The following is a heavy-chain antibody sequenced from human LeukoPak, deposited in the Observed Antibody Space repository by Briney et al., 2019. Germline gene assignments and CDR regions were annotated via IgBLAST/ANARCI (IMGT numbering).Heavy chain of an antibody. V-gene: IGHV1-69*04. J-gene: IGHJ4*02. Sequence: SSVKVSCKASGGTFSSYAISWVRQAPGQGLEWMGRIIPILGIANYAQKFQGRVTITADKSTSTAYMELSSLRSEDTAVYYCASFHDPYYYGSGSYYKNYFDYWGQGTLVTVSS. CDR2: IIPILGIA. CDR3: ASFHDPYYYGSGSYYKNYFDY. CDR1: GGTFSSYA. D-gene: IGHD3-10*01.